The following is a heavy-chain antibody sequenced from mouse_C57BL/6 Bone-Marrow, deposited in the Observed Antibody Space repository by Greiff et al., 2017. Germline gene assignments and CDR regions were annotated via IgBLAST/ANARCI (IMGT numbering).Heavy chain of an antibody. J-gene: IGHJ2*01. V-gene: IGHV1-64*01. Sequence: QVQLQQPGAELVKPGASVKLSCKASGYTFTSYWMHWVKQRPGQGLEWIGMIHPKSGSTNYNEKFKSKATLTVDKSSSTAYMQLSSLPSEDSAVYYCGGGSSGYDYWGQGTTLTVSS. CDR1: GYTFTSYW. D-gene: IGHD3-2*02. CDR2: IHPKSGST. CDR3: GGGSSGYDY.